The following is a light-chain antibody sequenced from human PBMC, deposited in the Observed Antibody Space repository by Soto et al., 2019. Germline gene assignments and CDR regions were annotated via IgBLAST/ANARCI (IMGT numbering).Light chain of an antibody. CDR1: QSLLDSHDGNTY. CDR2: TLS. CDR3: MQRRELPYT. Sequence: DIVMTQPLISLPVTPGEPASISCRSSQSLLDSHDGNTYLDWYLQKPGQSPQLLIYTLSYLASRVPDRFSGSGSGTDFTLKISRVEADDVGVYYCMQRRELPYTFGQGTKLEIK. J-gene: IGKJ2*01. V-gene: IGKV2-40*01.